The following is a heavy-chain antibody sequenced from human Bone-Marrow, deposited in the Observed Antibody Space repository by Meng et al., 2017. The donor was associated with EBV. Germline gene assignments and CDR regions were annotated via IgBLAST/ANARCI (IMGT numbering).Heavy chain of an antibody. D-gene: IGHD5-24*01. V-gene: IGHV4-4*02. CDR2: IWHGGNT. CDR3: ARGNAYNVPSFDY. CDR1: GASISGSNW. J-gene: IGHJ4*02. Sequence: QGQLQESGPGRVKPSGPLSLPGALSGASISGSNWWSWVRQPPGKGLEWIGEIWHGGNTNYNPSLKSRVTISVDKSGNQFSLNLNSVTAADTAVYYCARGNAYNVPSFDYWGQGTLVTVSS.